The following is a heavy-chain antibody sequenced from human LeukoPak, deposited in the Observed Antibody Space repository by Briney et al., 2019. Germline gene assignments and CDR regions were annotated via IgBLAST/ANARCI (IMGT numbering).Heavy chain of an antibody. CDR2: ISYDGSNK. D-gene: IGHD6-13*01. CDR1: GFTFSSYG. Sequence: GGSLRLSCAASGFTFSSYGMHWVRQAPGKGLEWVAVISYDGSNKYYADSVKGRFTISRDNSKNTLYLQMNSLRAEDTAVYYCAKSGPYSRYYYGMDVWGQGTTVTVSS. J-gene: IGHJ6*02. CDR3: AKSGPYSRYYYGMDV. V-gene: IGHV3-30*18.